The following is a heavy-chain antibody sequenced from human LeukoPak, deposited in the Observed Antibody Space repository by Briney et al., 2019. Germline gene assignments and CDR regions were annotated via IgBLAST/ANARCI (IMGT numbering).Heavy chain of an antibody. CDR3: ARDTQDGYNYSDY. CDR2: IIPILGIA. J-gene: IGHJ4*02. Sequence: SVKVSCKASGGTFSSYTISWVRQAPGQGLEWMGRIIPILGIANYAQKFQGRVTITAGKSTSTAYMELSSLRSEDTAVYYCARDTQDGYNYSDYWGQGTLVTVSS. D-gene: IGHD5-24*01. CDR1: GGTFSSYT. V-gene: IGHV1-69*04.